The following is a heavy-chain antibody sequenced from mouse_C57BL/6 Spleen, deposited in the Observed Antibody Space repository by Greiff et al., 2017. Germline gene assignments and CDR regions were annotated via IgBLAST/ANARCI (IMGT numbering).Heavy chain of an antibody. CDR2: INPSNGGT. J-gene: IGHJ4*01. CDR3: ARSRGYEPLAMDY. D-gene: IGHD2-2*01. CDR1: GYTFTSYW. V-gene: IGHV1-53*01. Sequence: VQLQQPGTELVKPGASVKLSCKASGYTFTSYWMHWVKQRPGQGLEWIGNINPSNGGTNYNEKFKSKATLTVDKSSSTAYMQLSSLTSEDSAVYYCARSRGYEPLAMDYWGQGTSVTVSS.